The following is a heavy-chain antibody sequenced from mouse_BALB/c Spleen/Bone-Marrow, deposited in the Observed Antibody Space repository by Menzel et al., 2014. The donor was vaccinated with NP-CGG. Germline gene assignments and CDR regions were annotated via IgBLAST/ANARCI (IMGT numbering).Heavy chain of an antibody. Sequence: QVQLQQPGAELVKPGASVKLSCKASGYTFTEYILHWVKQRSRQGLEWIGRFYPGSGSIRYNEKFKDKATLIADKSSNTVYMELSRLTSEDSAVYFCARHEEEYANLFVYWGQGTLVTVSA. CDR2: FYPGSGSI. CDR3: ARHEEEYANLFVY. CDR1: GYTFTEYI. V-gene: IGHV1-62-2*01. J-gene: IGHJ3*01. D-gene: IGHD2-10*02.